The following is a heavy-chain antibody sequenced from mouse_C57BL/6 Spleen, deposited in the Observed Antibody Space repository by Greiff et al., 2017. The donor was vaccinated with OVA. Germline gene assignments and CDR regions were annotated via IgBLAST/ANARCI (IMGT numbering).Heavy chain of an antibody. CDR2: IYPGSGST. Sequence: QVQLQQPGAELVKPGASVKMSCKASGYTFTSYWITWVKQRPGQGLEWIGDIYPGSGSTNYNEKFKSKATLTVDTTSSTAYMQLSSLTSEASAVYDCARSGVVFGGWGQGTTLAVAS. D-gene: IGHD1-3*01. CDR1: GYTFTSYW. CDR3: ARSGVVFGG. V-gene: IGHV1-55*01. J-gene: IGHJ2*01.